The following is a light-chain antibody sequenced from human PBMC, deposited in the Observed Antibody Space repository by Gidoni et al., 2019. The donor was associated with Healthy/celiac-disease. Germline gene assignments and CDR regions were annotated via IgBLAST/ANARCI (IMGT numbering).Light chain of an antibody. V-gene: IGKV3-15*01. Sequence: DIVITQSPATLSVSPGETATLSCRASQSVSSNLAWYQQKPGQAPGLIIYGASTRATGIPARFSGSGSGTEFTLTISSLQSEDFAVYYCQQYNNWPGTFGQGTKLEIK. CDR3: QQYNNWPGT. J-gene: IGKJ2*01. CDR2: GAS. CDR1: QSVSSN.